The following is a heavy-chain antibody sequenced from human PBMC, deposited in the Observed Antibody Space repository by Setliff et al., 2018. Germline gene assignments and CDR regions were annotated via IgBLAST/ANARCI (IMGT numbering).Heavy chain of an antibody. CDR1: GGTFSSYG. CDR2: TIPNFGTT. CDR3: AREGVDTRSSTDYRYYMDV. J-gene: IGHJ6*03. V-gene: IGHV1-69*05. Sequence: VASVKVSCKASGGTFSSYGISWVRQAPGQGLEWLGGTIPNFGTTNYAQEFQGRGTIITDESTSTAYMELRSLRTEDTAVYYCAREGVDTRSSTDYRYYMDVWGKGTTVTVSS. D-gene: IGHD5-18*01.